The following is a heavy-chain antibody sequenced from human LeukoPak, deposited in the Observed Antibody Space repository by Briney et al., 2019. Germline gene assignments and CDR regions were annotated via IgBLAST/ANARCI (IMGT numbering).Heavy chain of an antibody. V-gene: IGHV4-34*01. Sequence: KSSETLSLTCAVYGGSFSGYYWSWIRQPPGKGLEWIGEINHSGSTNYNPSLKSRVTISVDTSKNQSSLKLSSVTAADTAVYYCARVIMRNDVVLDYWGQGTLVTVSS. CDR1: GGSFSGYY. CDR2: INHSGST. D-gene: IGHD1-1*01. CDR3: ARVIMRNDVVLDY. J-gene: IGHJ4*02.